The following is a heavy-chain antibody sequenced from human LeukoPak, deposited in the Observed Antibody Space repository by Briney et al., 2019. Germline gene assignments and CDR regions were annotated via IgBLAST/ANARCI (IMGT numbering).Heavy chain of an antibody. Sequence: GGSLRLSCAASGYTFRSYGMHWIRQAPGKGLEWVAVIWSDGYKKYYAESVKGRFTVSRDTSKNTLYLQMNSLRAEDTAVYYCARDDDTTGQYSYFQHWGQGTLVTVSS. CDR1: GYTFRSYG. D-gene: IGHD3-22*01. V-gene: IGHV3-33*01. CDR2: IWSDGYKK. CDR3: ARDDDTTGQYSYFQH. J-gene: IGHJ1*01.